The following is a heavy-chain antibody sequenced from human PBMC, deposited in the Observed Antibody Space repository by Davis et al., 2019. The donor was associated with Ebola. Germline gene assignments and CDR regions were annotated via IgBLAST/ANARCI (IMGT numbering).Heavy chain of an antibody. V-gene: IGHV3-30*03. CDR3: ARANNNWNMFDP. CDR2: ISYDGSNK. D-gene: IGHD1/OR15-1a*01. J-gene: IGHJ5*02. CDR1: GFTFDDYA. Sequence: GGSLRLSCAASGFTFDDYAMHWVRQAPGKGLEWVAVISYDGSNKYYADSVKGRFTISRDNAKNSLYLQMNSLRAEDTAVYYCARANNNWNMFDPWGQGTLVTVSS.